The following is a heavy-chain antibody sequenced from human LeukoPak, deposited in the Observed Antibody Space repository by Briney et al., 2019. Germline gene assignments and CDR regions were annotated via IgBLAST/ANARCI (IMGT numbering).Heavy chain of an antibody. CDR3: AIELGEWGIFDF. CDR1: GGTFSNYA. CDR2: IRPYNGNT. D-gene: IGHD3-16*01. J-gene: IGHJ4*02. V-gene: IGHV1-18*01. Sequence: GASVKVSCKASGGTFSNYAISWVRQAPGQGLECIGWIRPYNGNTKYLQKLQGRVTMTTDTSTSTAYMELTSLTSDDTAVYYCAIELGEWGIFDFWGQGTLITVSS.